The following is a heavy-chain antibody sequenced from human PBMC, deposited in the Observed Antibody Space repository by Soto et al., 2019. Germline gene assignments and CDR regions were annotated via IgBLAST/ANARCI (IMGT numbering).Heavy chain of an antibody. J-gene: IGHJ4*02. Sequence: ASVKVSCKASGYTFTSYDINWVRQATGQGLEWMGWMNPNSGNTDYAQKFQGWVTMTRDTSISTAYMELSRLRSDDTAVYFCARAPDYYDSSGYYYPFDYWGQGTLVTVSS. V-gene: IGHV1-8*01. CDR2: MNPNSGNT. D-gene: IGHD3-22*01. CDR1: GYTFTSYD. CDR3: ARAPDYYDSSGYYYPFDY.